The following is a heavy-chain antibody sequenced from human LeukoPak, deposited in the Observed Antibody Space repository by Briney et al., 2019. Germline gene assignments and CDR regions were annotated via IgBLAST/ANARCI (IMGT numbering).Heavy chain of an antibody. J-gene: IGHJ3*02. CDR1: GGSISSSSYY. V-gene: IGHV4-39*07. D-gene: IGHD3-22*01. CDR3: ARRRITMIHRYAFDI. CDR2: IYYSGST. Sequence: SETLSLTCTVSGGSISSSSYYWGWIRQPPGKGLEWIGSIYYSGSTYYNPSLKSRVTISVDTSKNQFSLKLSSVTAADTAVYYCARRRITMIHRYAFDIWGQGTMVTVSS.